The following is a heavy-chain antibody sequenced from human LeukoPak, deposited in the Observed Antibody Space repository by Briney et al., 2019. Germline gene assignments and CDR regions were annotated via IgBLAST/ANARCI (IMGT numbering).Heavy chain of an antibody. V-gene: IGHV3-7*01. CDR1: GFTFSSYG. J-gene: IGHJ6*03. D-gene: IGHD6-19*01. Sequence: GGSLRLSCATSGFTFSSYGMSWVRQAPGKGLEWVANIKEDGSEKYYVDSVKGRFTISRDNAKNSLYLQMNSLRAEDTAVYYCARAMGRYSSGWYGNYYMDVWGKGTTVTVSS. CDR2: IKEDGSEK. CDR3: ARAMGRYSSGWYGNYYMDV.